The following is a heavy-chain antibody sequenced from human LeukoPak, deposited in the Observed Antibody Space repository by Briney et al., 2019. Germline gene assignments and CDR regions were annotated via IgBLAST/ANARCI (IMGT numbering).Heavy chain of an antibody. J-gene: IGHJ6*03. Sequence: GGSLRLSCAASGFTFSSHAMNWVRQAPGKGLEWVSSISGSGGSTYYADSVKGRFTISRDNAKTSLYLQMSSLRAEDTAVYYCARMQLSGIGNYYYYYMDVWGQGTTVTVSS. D-gene: IGHD1-1*01. CDR2: ISGSGGST. CDR1: GFTFSSHA. CDR3: ARMQLSGIGNYYYYYMDV. V-gene: IGHV3-23*01.